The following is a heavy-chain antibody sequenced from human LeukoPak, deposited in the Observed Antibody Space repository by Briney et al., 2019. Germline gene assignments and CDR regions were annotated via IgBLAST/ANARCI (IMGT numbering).Heavy chain of an antibody. V-gene: IGHV3-64*01. CDR2: ISSNGGST. CDR3: AWTLGMATIFGSYYFDY. J-gene: IGHJ4*02. Sequence: PGGSLRLSCAASGFTFSSYAMHWVRQAPGKGLEYVSAISSNGGSTYYANSVKGRFTISRDNSKNTLYLQMGSLRAEDMAVYYCAWTLGMATIFGSYYFDYWGQGTLVTVSS. D-gene: IGHD5-24*01. CDR1: GFTFSSYA.